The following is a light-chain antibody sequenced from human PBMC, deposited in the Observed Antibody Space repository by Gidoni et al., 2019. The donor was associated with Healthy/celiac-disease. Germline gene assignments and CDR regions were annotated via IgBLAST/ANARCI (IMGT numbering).Light chain of an antibody. V-gene: IGKV3-20*01. J-gene: IGKJ1*01. CDR2: GAS. CDR3: QQYGSSSWT. Sequence: EIVLTQYPGTLSLSPGERATLPCRASQSVSSSYLAWYQQKPGQAPRLLIYGASSRATGIPDRFSGSGSGTDFTLTISRLEPEEFAVYYCQQYGSSSWTFGQGTKVEIK. CDR1: QSVSSSY.